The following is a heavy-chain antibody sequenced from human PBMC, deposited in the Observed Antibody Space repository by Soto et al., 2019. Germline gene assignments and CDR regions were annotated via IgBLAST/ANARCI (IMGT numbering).Heavy chain of an antibody. V-gene: IGHV3-23*01. CDR2: LTPSGGET. Sequence: GGSLRLSCGASGFTFSTYAMIWIRQAPGKGLEWVSALTPSGGETYYADSVKGRFTISRDNSMNALYLQMNSLRIEDTAVYYCAHPRGYGVFDAYDIWGQGTMVTVSS. J-gene: IGHJ3*02. CDR3: AHPRGYGVFDAYDI. CDR1: GFTFSTYA. D-gene: IGHD4-17*01.